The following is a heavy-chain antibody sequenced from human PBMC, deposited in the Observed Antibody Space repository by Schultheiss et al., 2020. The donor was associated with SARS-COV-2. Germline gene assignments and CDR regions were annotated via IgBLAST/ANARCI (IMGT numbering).Heavy chain of an antibody. D-gene: IGHD4-17*01. V-gene: IGHV3-33*08. CDR1: GFTFSSYA. J-gene: IGHJ4*02. CDR2: IWYDGSNK. CDR3: ARALTTVTTDY. Sequence: GGSLRLSCAASGFTFSSYAMSWVRQAPGKGLEWVAVIWYDGSNKYYADSVKGRFTISRDNSKNTLYLQMNSLRAEDTAVYYCARALTTVTTDYWGQGTLVTVSS.